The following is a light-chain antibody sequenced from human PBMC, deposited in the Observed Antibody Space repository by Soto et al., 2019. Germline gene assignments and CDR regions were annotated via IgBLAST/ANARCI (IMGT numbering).Light chain of an antibody. Sequence: EVVLTQSPDTLSLSPGERATLSCRASQSVASNYLAWYQQKPGQAPRLLISGASSRASGIPDRFSGSGSGTDFTLTISRLEPEDFAVYYCQQYGGSPLVTFGGGTKVEIK. CDR2: GAS. CDR3: QQYGGSPLVT. CDR1: QSVASNY. J-gene: IGKJ4*01. V-gene: IGKV3-20*01.